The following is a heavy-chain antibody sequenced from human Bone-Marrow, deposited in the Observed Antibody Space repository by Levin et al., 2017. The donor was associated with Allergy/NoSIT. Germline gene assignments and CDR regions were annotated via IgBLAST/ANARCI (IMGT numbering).Heavy chain of an antibody. CDR1: GFTFSIYA. D-gene: IGHD3-9*01. CDR3: ARGGYYDILTGDYGAY. J-gene: IGHJ4*02. CDR2: ISYDGNHK. V-gene: IGHV3-30*04. Sequence: GGSLRLSCAASGFTFSIYAIHWIRQAPGKGLEWVAFISYDGNHKNYADSVRGRFTISRDNSKNTLYLEMNSLRAEDSAVYYCARGGYYDILTGDYGAYWGQGTLVTVSS.